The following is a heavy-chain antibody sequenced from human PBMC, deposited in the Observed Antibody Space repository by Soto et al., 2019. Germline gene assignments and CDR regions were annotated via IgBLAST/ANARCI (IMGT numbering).Heavy chain of an antibody. CDR3: ARAIFGVVLARYSMDV. Sequence: QVQLQESGPGLVKPSQTLALTCTVSGGSISNNDYYWSWIRQPPGKGLECIGYIFYSGSTYYNPSLESRITMSVDTSKNQFSLQLSSVTPADMAVYFCARAIFGVVLARYSMDVWGQGTTVTVSS. CDR1: GGSISNNDYY. D-gene: IGHD3-3*01. CDR2: IFYSGST. J-gene: IGHJ6*02. V-gene: IGHV4-30-4*01.